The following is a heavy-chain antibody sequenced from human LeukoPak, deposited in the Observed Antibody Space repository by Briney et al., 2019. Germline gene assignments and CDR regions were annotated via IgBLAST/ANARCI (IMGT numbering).Heavy chain of an antibody. Sequence: PGGSLRLSCAASGFTFDGYAMSWVRQAPGKGLEWVSAISGSGGRTYYADSVKGRFTISRDNSKNTLYLQMNSLRAEDTAVYYCAKSYDILPGLLDYWGQGTLVTVSS. D-gene: IGHD3-9*01. CDR1: GFTFDGYA. CDR3: AKSYDILPGLLDY. CDR2: ISGSGGRT. J-gene: IGHJ4*02. V-gene: IGHV3-23*01.